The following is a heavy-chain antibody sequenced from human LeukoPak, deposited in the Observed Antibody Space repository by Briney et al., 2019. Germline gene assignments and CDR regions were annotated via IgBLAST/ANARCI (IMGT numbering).Heavy chain of an antibody. D-gene: IGHD1-26*01. V-gene: IGHV3-21*01. CDR3: ARDGVGATTFRYYYYYYMDV. J-gene: IGHJ6*03. CDR2: ISSSSSYI. Sequence: GGSLRLSCAASGFTFSSYSMNWVRQAPGKGLERVSSISSSSSYIYYADSVKGRFTISRDNAKNSLYLQMNSLRAEDTAVYYCARDGVGATTFRYYYYYYMDVWGKGTTVTVSS. CDR1: GFTFSSYS.